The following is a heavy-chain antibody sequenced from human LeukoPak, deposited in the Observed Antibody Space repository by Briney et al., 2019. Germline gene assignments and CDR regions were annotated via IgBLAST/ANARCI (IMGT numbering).Heavy chain of an antibody. CDR3: AREGLWWEAYGY. V-gene: IGHV1-2*02. CDR2: INPNSGGT. Sequence: ASVKVSCKASGYTFTSYSMNWVRQAPGQGLEWMGWINPNSGGTNYAQKFQGRVTMTRDTSISTAYMELSRLRSDDTAVYYCAREGLWWEAYGYWGQGTLVTVSS. D-gene: IGHD1-26*01. J-gene: IGHJ4*02. CDR1: GYTFTSYS.